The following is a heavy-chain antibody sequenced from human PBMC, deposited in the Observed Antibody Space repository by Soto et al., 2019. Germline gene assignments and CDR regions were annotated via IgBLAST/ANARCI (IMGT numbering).Heavy chain of an antibody. CDR2: ISYDGSNK. CDR1: GFTFSSYG. CDR3: ARQIYCGGDCYSYYIDY. J-gene: IGHJ4*02. Sequence: QVQLVESGGGVVQPGRSLRLSCAASGFTFSSYGMHWVRQAPGKGLEWVAVISYDGSNKYYADSVKGRFTISRDNSKNTLYLQMNSLRAEDTAVYYCARQIYCGGDCYSYYIDYWGQGTLVTVSS. D-gene: IGHD2-21*02. V-gene: IGHV3-30*03.